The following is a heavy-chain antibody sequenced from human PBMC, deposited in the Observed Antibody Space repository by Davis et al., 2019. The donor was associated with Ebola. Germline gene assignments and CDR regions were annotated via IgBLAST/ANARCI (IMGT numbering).Heavy chain of an antibody. D-gene: IGHD2-2*02. CDR2: ISSSGST. CDR1: GGSIRSGGYY. J-gene: IGHJ6*03. V-gene: IGHV4-31*01. Sequence: LRLSCTVSGGSIRSGGYYWSWIRQYPGQGLEWIGYISSSGSTYSNPSLKSQVTISVDTSKNQFSLRLSSVTAADTAVYYCAREREVVPAAISGNFYYYMDVWGQGTTVTVSS. CDR3: AREREVVPAAISGNFYYYMDV.